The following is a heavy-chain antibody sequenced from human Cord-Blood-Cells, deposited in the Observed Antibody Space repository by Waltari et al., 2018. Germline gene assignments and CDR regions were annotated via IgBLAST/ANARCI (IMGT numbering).Heavy chain of an antibody. Sequence: QLQLQESGPGLVKPSETLSLTCTASGGSISSSSYYWGWIRQPPGKGLEWIGSIYYSGSTYYNPSLKSRVTISVDTSKNQFSLKLSSVTAADTAVYYCARVGITVPDYWGQGTLVTVSS. CDR2: IYYSGST. J-gene: IGHJ4*02. CDR1: GGSISSSSYY. CDR3: ARVGITVPDY. D-gene: IGHD3-16*01. V-gene: IGHV4-39*01.